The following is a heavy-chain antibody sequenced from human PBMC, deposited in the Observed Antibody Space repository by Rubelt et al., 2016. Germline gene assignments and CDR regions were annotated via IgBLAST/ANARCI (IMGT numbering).Heavy chain of an antibody. V-gene: IGHV4-34*01. CDR3: ARGGRYYGSGSYQRHNWFDP. Sequence: QVQLQQWGAGLLKPSETLSLTCAVYGGSFSGYYWSWIRQPPGKGLEWIGEINHSGSTNYNPSLKSRVTIPVDTSKNQFSLKLSSVTAADTAVYYCARGGRYYGSGSYQRHNWFDPWDQGTLVTVSS. CDR1: GGSFSGYY. D-gene: IGHD3-10*01. J-gene: IGHJ5*02. CDR2: INHSGST.